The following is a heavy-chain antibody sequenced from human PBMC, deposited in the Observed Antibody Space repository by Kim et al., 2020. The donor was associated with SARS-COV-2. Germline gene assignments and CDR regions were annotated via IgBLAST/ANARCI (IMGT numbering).Heavy chain of an antibody. CDR2: IYTSGST. D-gene: IGHD6-19*01. V-gene: IGHV4-4*07. J-gene: IGHJ4*02. Sequence: SETLSLTCTVSGGSISSYYWSWIRQPAGKGLEWIGRIYTSGSTNYNPSLKSRVTMSVDTSKNQFSLKLSSVTAADTAVYYCARDSPGGYSSGWFPPDYWGQGTLVTVSS. CDR1: GGSISSYY. CDR3: ARDSPGGYSSGWFPPDY.